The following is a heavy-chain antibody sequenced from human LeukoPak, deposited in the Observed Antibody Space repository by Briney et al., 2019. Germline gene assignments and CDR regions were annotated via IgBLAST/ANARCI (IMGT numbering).Heavy chain of an antibody. CDR3: AKDSEKVHLYGDRTPSSDY. CDR1: GFTFSSYS. Sequence: PGGSLRLSCAASGFTFSSYSMNWVRQAPGKGLEWVSAISGSGGSTYYADSVKGRFTISRDNSKNTLYLQMNSLRAEDTAVYYCAKDSEKVHLYGDRTPSSDYWGQGTLVTVSS. J-gene: IGHJ4*02. V-gene: IGHV3-23*01. D-gene: IGHD4-17*01. CDR2: ISGSGGST.